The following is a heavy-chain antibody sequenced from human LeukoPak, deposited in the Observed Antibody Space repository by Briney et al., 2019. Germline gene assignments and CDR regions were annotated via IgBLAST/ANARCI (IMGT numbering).Heavy chain of an antibody. CDR2: TRSKAYGGTT. Sequence: PGRSLRLSWTASGFTFGDYATSWVRQAPGKGLEWVGFTRSKAYGGTTEYAASVKGRFTISRDDSKSIAYLQMNSLKTEDTAVYYCTRTMVRGVVPNYYYYGMDVWGKGTTVTVSS. CDR1: GFTFGDYA. J-gene: IGHJ6*04. CDR3: TRTMVRGVVPNYYYYGMDV. D-gene: IGHD3-10*01. V-gene: IGHV3-49*04.